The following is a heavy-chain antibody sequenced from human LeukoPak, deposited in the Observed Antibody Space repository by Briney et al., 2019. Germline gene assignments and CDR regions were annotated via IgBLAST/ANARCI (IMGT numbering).Heavy chain of an antibody. J-gene: IGHJ4*02. V-gene: IGHV4-34*01. D-gene: IGHD3-3*01. CDR2: INHSGST. Sequence: PSQTLSLTCAVYGGSFSGYYWSWIRQPPGKGLEWIGEINHSGSTNYNPPLKSRVTISVDTSKNQFSLKLSSVTAADTAVYYCARGKYYDFWSGYPYYFDYWGQGTLVTVSS. CDR1: GGSFSGYY. CDR3: ARGKYYDFWSGYPYYFDY.